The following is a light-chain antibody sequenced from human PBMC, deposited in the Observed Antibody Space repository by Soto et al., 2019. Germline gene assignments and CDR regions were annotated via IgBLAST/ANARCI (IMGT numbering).Light chain of an antibody. CDR1: SSDVGSYNL. J-gene: IGLJ1*01. Sequence: QSVLTQPASVSGSPGQSITISCTGTSSDVGSYNLVSWYQQHPGKAPKLIIYEASKRPSGVSNRFSGSKSGNTASLTVSGLQAEDEADYYCCSYAGTSIFYVFGSGTKLTVL. V-gene: IGLV2-23*01. CDR3: CSYAGTSIFYV. CDR2: EAS.